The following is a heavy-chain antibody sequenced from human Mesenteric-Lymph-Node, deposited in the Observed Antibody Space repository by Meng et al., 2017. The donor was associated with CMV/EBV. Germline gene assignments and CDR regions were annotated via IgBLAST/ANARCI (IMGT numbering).Heavy chain of an antibody. J-gene: IGHJ4*02. CDR2: INPNSGGT. CDR3: AREAVYCSSTSCYEY. Sequence: ASVKVSCKASGYTFNKYGICWVRQAPGEGLEWMGWINPNSGGTNYAQKFQGRVTMTRDTSISTAYMELSRLRSDDTAVYYCAREAVYCSSTSCYEYWGQGTLVTVSS. V-gene: IGHV1-2*02. CDR1: GYTFNKYG. D-gene: IGHD2-2*01.